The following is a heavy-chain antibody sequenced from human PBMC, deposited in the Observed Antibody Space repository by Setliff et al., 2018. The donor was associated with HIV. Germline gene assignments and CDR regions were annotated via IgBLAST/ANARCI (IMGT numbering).Heavy chain of an antibody. J-gene: IGHJ6*03. CDR3: ATNPEMATINYYYYYMDV. CDR1: GGTFRGFG. V-gene: IGHV1-69*13. D-gene: IGHD5-12*01. CDR2: IIPIFGTP. Sequence: SVKVSCKASGGTFRGFGISWAVQAPGQGLEWMGQIIPIFGTPRYAQKFQGRVTITADESTSTVYMELSSLRSEDTAVYYCATNPEMATINYYYYYMDVWGKGTTVTVSS.